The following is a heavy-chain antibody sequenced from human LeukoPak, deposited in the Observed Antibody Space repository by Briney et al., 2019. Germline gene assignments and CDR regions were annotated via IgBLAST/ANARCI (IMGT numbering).Heavy chain of an antibody. V-gene: IGHV3-48*03. CDR1: GFTVSSNY. J-gene: IGHJ3*02. D-gene: IGHD4-17*01. CDR2: ISSSGSTI. Sequence: GGSLRLSCAASGFTVSSNYMNWVRQAPGKGLEWVSYISSSGSTIYYADSVKGRFIISRDNAKNSLYLQMNSLRAEDTAVYYCARDRSTVTSNDAFDIWGQGTMVTVSS. CDR3: ARDRSTVTSNDAFDI.